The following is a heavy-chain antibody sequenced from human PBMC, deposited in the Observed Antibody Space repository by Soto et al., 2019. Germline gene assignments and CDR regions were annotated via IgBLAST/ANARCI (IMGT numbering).Heavy chain of an antibody. CDR3: AKDIGQWLDTFDY. V-gene: IGHV3-23*01. Sequence: GGSLRLSCAGSGFTLSRSAMSWVRRAPGKGLEWVSGISGGGGGTYYADSVKGRFTISRDISKNTVCLHMDGLRVEDTAVYYCAKDIGQWLDTFDYWGQGSLGTVAS. CDR2: ISGGGGGT. CDR1: GFTLSRSA. J-gene: IGHJ4*02. D-gene: IGHD6-19*01.